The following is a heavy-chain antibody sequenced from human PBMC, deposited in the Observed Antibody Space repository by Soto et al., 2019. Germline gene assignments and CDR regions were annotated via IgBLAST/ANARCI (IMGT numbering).Heavy chain of an antibody. V-gene: IGHV3-74*01. Sequence: EVQLVESGGDFVQPGGSLRLSCVASGFAFSSHWMYWVRQAPGKGLVWVSRINSDGTITTYADSVKGRFTISRDNAKNTLYLPMNSLRVEDTALYYCVRAPDQYFYYGLDVWGQGTTVIVS. CDR3: VRAPDQYFYYGLDV. CDR1: GFAFSSHW. D-gene: IGHD2-2*01. J-gene: IGHJ6*02. CDR2: INSDGTIT.